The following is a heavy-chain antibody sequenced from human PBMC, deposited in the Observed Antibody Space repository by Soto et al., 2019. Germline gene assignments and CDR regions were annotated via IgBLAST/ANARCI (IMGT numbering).Heavy chain of an antibody. J-gene: IGHJ4*02. Sequence: EVQLVESGGGLVQPGGSLRLSCAASGFTFSTYAMTWVRQAPGKGLEWVSGISGSGGSTYHADSVKGRFTISRDSYKNTVYLQMNSLRAEDTAVYYCAKGVGAKRYYFDYWGQGTLVTVSS. CDR3: AKGVGAKRYYFDY. CDR2: ISGSGGST. CDR1: GFTFSTYA. D-gene: IGHD1-26*01. V-gene: IGHV3-23*04.